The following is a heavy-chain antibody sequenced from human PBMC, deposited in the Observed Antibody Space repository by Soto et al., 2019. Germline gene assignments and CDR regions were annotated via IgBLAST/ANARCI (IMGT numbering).Heavy chain of an antibody. Sequence: GGSLRLSCAASGFNVGSFAVSWVRQAPGKGLEWVSGISVSDAFIYYADSVRGRFSISRDASENILYLQMNSLRVDDTALYYCTRETVAGITGLDYWGPGTPVTVSS. CDR1: GFNVGSFA. V-gene: IGHV3-23*01. D-gene: IGHD1-20*01. CDR2: ISVSDAFI. J-gene: IGHJ4*02. CDR3: TRETVAGITGLDY.